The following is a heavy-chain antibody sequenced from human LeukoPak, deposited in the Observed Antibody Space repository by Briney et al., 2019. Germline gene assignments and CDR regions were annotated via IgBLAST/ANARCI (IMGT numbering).Heavy chain of an antibody. J-gene: IGHJ4*02. D-gene: IGHD3-10*01. CDR1: GYTFTSYG. CDR3: ARSGLLWSWTPPGD. CDR2: ISAYNGNT. V-gene: IGHV1-18*01. Sequence: ASVKVSCKASGYTFTSYGISWVRQAPGRGLEWMGWISAYNGNTNYAQKLQGRVTMTTDTSTSTAYMELRSLRSDDTAVYYCARSGLLWSWTPPGDWGQGTLVTVSS.